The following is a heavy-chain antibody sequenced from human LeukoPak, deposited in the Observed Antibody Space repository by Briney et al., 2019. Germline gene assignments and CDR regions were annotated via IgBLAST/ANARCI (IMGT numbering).Heavy chain of an antibody. Sequence: SQTLSLTCAISGDSVSSNSAAWNWIRQSPSRGLEWLGGTYYRSKWYNDYAVSVKSRITINPDTSKNQFSLQLNSVTPEDTAVYYCAGHSSPGAYYYYGMDVWGQGTTVTVSS. J-gene: IGHJ6*02. CDR1: GDSVSSNSAA. CDR3: AGHSSPGAYYYYGMDV. CDR2: TYYRSKWYN. D-gene: IGHD6-13*01. V-gene: IGHV6-1*01.